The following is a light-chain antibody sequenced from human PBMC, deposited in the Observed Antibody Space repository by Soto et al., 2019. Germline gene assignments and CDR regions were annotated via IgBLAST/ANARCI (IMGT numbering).Light chain of an antibody. CDR3: KEVYKWRPNV. Sequence: TKSPATLSVCKGERATLSCRASQSVSSNLAWYQQKPGQAPGLLIYGSSTRATGIPARFSGSGSGTEFTCTIVSLQSADVAVDHWKEVYKWRPNVFGAGTKVDIK. CDR2: GSS. CDR1: QSVSSN. V-gene: IGKV3-15*01. J-gene: IGKJ3*01.